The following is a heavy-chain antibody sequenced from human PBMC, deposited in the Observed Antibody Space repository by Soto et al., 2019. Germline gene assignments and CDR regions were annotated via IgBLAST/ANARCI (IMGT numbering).Heavy chain of an antibody. Sequence: GESLKISCKGSGYSFTNYWIGWVRQMPGKGLEWMGIIYPGDSNTRYSPSFQGRVTISADKSISTAYLQWSSLKASDTAMYYCARQGYCSSTACYTVDYWGQGTLVTVSS. J-gene: IGHJ4*02. CDR3: ARQGYCSSTACYTVDY. D-gene: IGHD2-2*02. CDR1: GYSFTNYW. V-gene: IGHV5-51*01. CDR2: IYPGDSNT.